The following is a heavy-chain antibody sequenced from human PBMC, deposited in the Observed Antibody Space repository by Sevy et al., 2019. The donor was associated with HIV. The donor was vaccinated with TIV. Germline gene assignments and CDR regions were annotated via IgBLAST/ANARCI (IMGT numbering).Heavy chain of an antibody. CDR2: IIPIFGTT. CDR1: GGTSGTYG. Sequence: ASVKVSCRASGGTSGTYGLSWVRQAPGQGLEWVGGIIPIFGTTYYAERFQGRVTITADKSTSTAYMELSSLSFEDTSVYYCARSDVVIPTPHDWGQGTLVTVSS. CDR3: ARSDVVIPTPHD. J-gene: IGHJ4*02. V-gene: IGHV1-69*06. D-gene: IGHD2-21*01.